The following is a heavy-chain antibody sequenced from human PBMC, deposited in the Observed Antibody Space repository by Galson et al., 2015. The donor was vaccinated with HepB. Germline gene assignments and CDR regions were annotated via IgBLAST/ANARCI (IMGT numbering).Heavy chain of an antibody. CDR1: GFTFSSYA. Sequence: SLRLSCAASGFTFSSYAMSWVRQAPGKGLEWVSAISGSGGSTYYADSVKGRFTISRDNSKNTLYLQMNSLRAEDTAVYYCAKDPFMYPTPRSDDYWGQGTLVTVSS. V-gene: IGHV3-23*01. CDR3: AKDPFMYPTPRSDDY. D-gene: IGHD2-2*01. J-gene: IGHJ4*02. CDR2: ISGSGGST.